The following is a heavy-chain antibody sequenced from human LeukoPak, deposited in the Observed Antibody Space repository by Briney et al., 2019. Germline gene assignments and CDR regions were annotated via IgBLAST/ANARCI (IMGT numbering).Heavy chain of an antibody. CDR2: INPSGGST. J-gene: IGHJ4*02. V-gene: IGHV1-46*01. CDR1: GYTFTGYY. CDR3: AREFGSGSYYAETLFDY. D-gene: IGHD1-26*01. Sequence: ASVKVSCKASGYTFTGYYMHWVRQAPGQGLEWMGMINPSGGSTSYAQKFQGRVTMTRDTSTSTVYMELSSLRSEDTAVYYCAREFGSGSYYAETLFDYWGQGTLVTVSS.